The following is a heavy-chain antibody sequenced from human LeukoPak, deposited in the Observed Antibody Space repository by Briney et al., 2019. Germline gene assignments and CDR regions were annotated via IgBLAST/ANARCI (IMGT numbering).Heavy chain of an antibody. J-gene: IGHJ4*02. V-gene: IGHV3-21*01. CDR1: GFSITNYW. CDR3: ARDDYYDSSGPDY. CDR2: ISSSSSYI. D-gene: IGHD3-22*01. Sequence: GGSLRLSCAASGFSITNYWMTWVRQAPGKGLEWVSSISSSSSYIYYADSVKGRFTISRDNAKNSLYLQMNSLRAEDTAVYYCARDDYYDSSGPDYWGQGTLVTVSS.